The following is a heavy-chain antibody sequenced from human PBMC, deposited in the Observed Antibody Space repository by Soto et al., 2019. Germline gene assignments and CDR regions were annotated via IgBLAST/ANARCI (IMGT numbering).Heavy chain of an antibody. CDR3: ARDCGKGYGMDV. CDR2: ISSRSGTI. Sequence: VQLVESGGGLVQPGGFLRLSCAASGFTFINYNMNWVRQAPGKGLEWVSYISSRSGTIYYADSVKGRFTISRDNAKNSLYLQMNSLRDEDTAVYYCARDCGKGYGMDVWGQGTTVTFSS. V-gene: IGHV3-48*02. CDR1: GFTFINYN. J-gene: IGHJ6*02.